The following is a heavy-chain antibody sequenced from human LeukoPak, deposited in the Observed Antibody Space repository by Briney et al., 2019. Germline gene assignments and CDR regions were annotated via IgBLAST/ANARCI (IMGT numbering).Heavy chain of an antibody. J-gene: IGHJ5*02. CDR1: GGSISSSSYY. CDR3: ASDSGYDYWFDP. CDR2: IYYSGST. D-gene: IGHD5-12*01. V-gene: IGHV4-39*07. Sequence: SETLSLTCTVSGGSISSSSYYWGWIRQPPGKGLEWIGSIYYSGSTYYNPSLKSRVTISVDTSKNQFSLKRSSVTAADTAVYYCASDSGYDYWFDPWGQGTLVTVSS.